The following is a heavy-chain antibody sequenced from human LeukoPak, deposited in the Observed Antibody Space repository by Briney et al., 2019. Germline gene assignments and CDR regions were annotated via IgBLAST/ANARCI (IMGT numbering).Heavy chain of an antibody. D-gene: IGHD4-17*01. CDR2: ISSSSSYI. J-gene: IGHJ3*02. CDR3: ARLPTYGDYGNHASDI. V-gene: IGHV3-21*01. Sequence: GGSLRLSCAASGFTFSSYSMNWVRQAPGKGLEWVSSISSSSSYIYYADSVKGRFTISRDNAKNSLYLQMNSLRAEDTAVYYCARLPTYGDYGNHASDIWGQGTMVTVSS. CDR1: GFTFSSYS.